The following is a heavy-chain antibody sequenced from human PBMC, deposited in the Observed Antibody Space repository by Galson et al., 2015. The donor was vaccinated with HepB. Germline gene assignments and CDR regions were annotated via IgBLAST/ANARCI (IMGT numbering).Heavy chain of an antibody. CDR3: ARSGYSSGWYPWDFEL. CDR2: IDWDDDK. Sequence: PALVKPTQTLTLTCTFSGFSLSTTEMRVSWIRQPPGKALEWLARIDWDDDKFYSTSLKTRLTISKDTSKNQVVLTMTNMDPVDTATYYFARSGYSSGWYPWDFELWGRGTLVTVSS. CDR1: GFSLSTTEMR. J-gene: IGHJ2*01. D-gene: IGHD6-19*01. V-gene: IGHV2-70*04.